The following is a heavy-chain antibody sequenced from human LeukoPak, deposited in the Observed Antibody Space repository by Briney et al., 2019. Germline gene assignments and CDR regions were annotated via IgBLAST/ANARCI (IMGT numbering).Heavy chain of an antibody. CDR1: GFTFSSYA. CDR3: AKHPRDIVVVPAAPGNNWFDP. Sequence: GGSLRLSCAASGFTFSSYAMSWVRQAPGKGLEWVSAISGSGGSTYYADSVKGRFTISRDNSKNTLYLQMNSLRAEDTAVYYCAKHPRDIVVVPAAPGNNWFDPWGRGTLVTVSS. D-gene: IGHD2-2*01. V-gene: IGHV3-23*01. J-gene: IGHJ5*02. CDR2: ISGSGGST.